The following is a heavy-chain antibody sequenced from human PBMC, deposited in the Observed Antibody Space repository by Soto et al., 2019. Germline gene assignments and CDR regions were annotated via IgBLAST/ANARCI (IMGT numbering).Heavy chain of an antibody. CDR1: GYTFTSYG. D-gene: IGHD6-13*01. CDR2: ISAYNGKT. Sequence: GASVKVSCEASGYTFTSYGISWVRQAPGQGLEGMGWISAYNGKTNYAQKLQGRVTMTTDTSTSTAYMELRSLRSDDTAVYYCARNHSRSWNYYYYGMDVWGQGTTVTVSS. V-gene: IGHV1-18*04. J-gene: IGHJ6*02. CDR3: ARNHSRSWNYYYYGMDV.